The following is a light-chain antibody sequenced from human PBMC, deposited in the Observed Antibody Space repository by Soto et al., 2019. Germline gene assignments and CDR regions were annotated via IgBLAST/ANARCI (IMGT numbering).Light chain of an antibody. J-gene: IGLJ1*01. Sequence: QSALTQPASVSGSPGQSITISCTGTSSDVGAYNLVSWYQHHPDKAPKLMISEVSNRPSGVSNRFSGSKSGYTASLTISGLLAEDEADYYCNSHTISNTRVFGTGTKVTV. V-gene: IGLV2-14*01. CDR1: SSDVGAYNL. CDR3: NSHTISNTRV. CDR2: EVS.